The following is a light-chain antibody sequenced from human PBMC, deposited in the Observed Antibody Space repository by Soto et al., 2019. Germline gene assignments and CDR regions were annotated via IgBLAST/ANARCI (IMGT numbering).Light chain of an antibody. V-gene: IGKV3-20*01. Sequence: EIVLTQSPGSLSLSPGEGATLSCRASQSVSTTYLAWYQLKPGQAPRLVIYATSSRAAGIPDRFRGSGSGTEFTLTISSLEPEYVVVYFCQQYGNSPPYSFGQGTKLEIK. J-gene: IGKJ2*03. CDR1: QSVSTTY. CDR2: ATS. CDR3: QQYGNSPPYS.